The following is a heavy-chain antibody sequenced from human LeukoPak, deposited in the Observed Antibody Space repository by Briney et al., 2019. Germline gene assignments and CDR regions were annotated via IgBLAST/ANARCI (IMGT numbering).Heavy chain of an antibody. Sequence: SETLSLTCTVSGGSISSYYWSWIRQPAGKGLEWIGRIYTSGSTNYNPSLKSRVTMSVDTSKNQFSLKLSSVTAADTAVYYCARETGERVASLVYYFDYWGQGTLVTVSS. V-gene: IGHV4-4*07. CDR3: ARETGERVASLVYYFDY. CDR2: IYTSGST. D-gene: IGHD5-12*01. CDR1: GGSISSYY. J-gene: IGHJ4*02.